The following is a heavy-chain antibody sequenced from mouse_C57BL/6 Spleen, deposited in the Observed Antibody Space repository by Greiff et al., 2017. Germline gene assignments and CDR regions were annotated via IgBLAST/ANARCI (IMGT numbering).Heavy chain of an antibody. Sequence: EVKLMESGAELVRPGASVKLSCTASGFNIKDYYMHWVKQRPEQGLEWIGRIDPEDGDTEYAPKFQGKATMTADTSSNTAYLQLSSLTSEDTAVYYCTTGDDGYPWYFDVWGTGTTVTVSS. CDR3: TTGDDGYPWYFDV. J-gene: IGHJ1*03. V-gene: IGHV14-1*01. CDR1: GFNIKDYY. CDR2: IDPEDGDT. D-gene: IGHD2-3*01.